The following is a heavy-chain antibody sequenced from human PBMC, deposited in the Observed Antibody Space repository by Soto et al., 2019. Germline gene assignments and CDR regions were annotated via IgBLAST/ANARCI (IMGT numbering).Heavy chain of an antibody. V-gene: IGHV3-30*18. J-gene: IGHJ6*02. Sequence: QVQLVESGGGVVQPGRSLKLSCSASGFTFSSYGMHWVRQAPGKGLEWVALISHDGRSKFYAESVKGRFTISRDNSKNTLLLQMNSLRAEDSAVFYCAKSYSSSWPYFRSYGMDVWGQGTTVAV. CDR1: GFTFSSYG. CDR2: ISHDGRSK. D-gene: IGHD6-13*01. CDR3: AKSYSSSWPYFRSYGMDV.